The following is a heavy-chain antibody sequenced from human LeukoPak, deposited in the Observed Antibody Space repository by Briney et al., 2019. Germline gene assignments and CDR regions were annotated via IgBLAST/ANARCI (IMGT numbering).Heavy chain of an antibody. CDR2: IYLSGST. CDR1: GGSISSSNW. V-gene: IGHV4-4*02. CDR3: ASAVDYYGSGSYSNYFDY. J-gene: IGHJ4*02. D-gene: IGHD3-10*01. Sequence: PSETLSLTCAVSGGSISSSNWWSWVRQPPGKGLEWIGEIYLSGSTNYNPSLKSRVTISVDKSKNQFSLKLSSVTAADTAVYYCASAVDYYGSGSYSNYFDYWGQGTLVTVSS.